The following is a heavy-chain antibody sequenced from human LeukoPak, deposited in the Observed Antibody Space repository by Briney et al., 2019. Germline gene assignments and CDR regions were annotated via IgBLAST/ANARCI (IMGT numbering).Heavy chain of an antibody. J-gene: IGHJ4*02. CDR2: IHPSDGVT. D-gene: IGHD6-19*01. V-gene: IGHV1-46*01. CDR3: ARDNIGSSGWTGLGY. Sequence: ASVKVSCKASGYTFTSHCIHWVRQAPGQGLEWMGLIHPSDGVTTYAQNFQGRVTVTRDTFTSTVYMELSSLRSEDTAVYYCARDNIGSSGWTGLGYWGQGTLVTVSS. CDR1: GYTFTSHC.